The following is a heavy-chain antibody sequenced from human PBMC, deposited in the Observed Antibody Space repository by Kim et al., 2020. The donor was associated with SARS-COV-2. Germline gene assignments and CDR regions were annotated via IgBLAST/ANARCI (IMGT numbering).Heavy chain of an antibody. CDR3: AKDHFDSSSYNYYYYGMDV. J-gene: IGHJ6*02. CDR2: ISYDGSNK. Sequence: GGSLRLSCAASGFTFSSYGMHWVRQAPGKGLEWVAVISYDGSNKYYADSVKGRFTISRDNSKNTLYLQMNSLRAEDTAVYYCAKDHFDSSSYNYYYYGMDVWGQGTTGTVSS. D-gene: IGHD6-13*01. CDR1: GFTFSSYG. V-gene: IGHV3-30*18.